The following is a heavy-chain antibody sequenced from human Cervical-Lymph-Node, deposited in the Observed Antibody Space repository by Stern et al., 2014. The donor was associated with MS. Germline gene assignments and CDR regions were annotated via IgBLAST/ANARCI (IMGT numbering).Heavy chain of an antibody. J-gene: IGHJ4*02. CDR2: ISGSTSYT. V-gene: IGHV3-11*06. CDR1: GFSFSDYY. Sequence: VQLEESGGGLVKPGGSLRLSCAASGFSFSDYYISWIRQAPGKGLEWVTYISGSTSYTKYADSVKGRFTISRDNTKNSLYLQMNSLSAEDTAVYYCARGYSSGWYAGSDYWGQGSLVTVSS. D-gene: IGHD6-19*01. CDR3: ARGYSSGWYAGSDY.